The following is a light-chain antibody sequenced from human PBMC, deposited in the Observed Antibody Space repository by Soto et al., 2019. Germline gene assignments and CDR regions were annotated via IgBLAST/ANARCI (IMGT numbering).Light chain of an antibody. Sequence: EKVMTQSPAALSVSPGERATLSCRASQSVNSNLAWYQRKPGQAPRLLLYGASTRATGIPARFSGNASGTEFTLTISSLQSEDSAVYYCQQYNDWPLTFVGGTKV. CDR2: GAS. CDR1: QSVNSN. CDR3: QQYNDWPLT. V-gene: IGKV3-15*01. J-gene: IGKJ4*01.